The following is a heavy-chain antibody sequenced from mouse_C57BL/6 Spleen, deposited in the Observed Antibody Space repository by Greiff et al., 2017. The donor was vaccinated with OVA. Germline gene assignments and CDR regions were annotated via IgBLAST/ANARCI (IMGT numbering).Heavy chain of an antibody. J-gene: IGHJ3*01. Sequence: QVQLQQSGAELARPGASVKLSCKASGYTFTSYGISWVKQRTGQALEWIGEIYPRSGNTYYNEKFKGKATLTADKSSSTAYMELRSLTSEDSAVYFCAGGYDRFAYWGQGTLVTVSA. CDR3: AGGYDRFAY. CDR2: IYPRSGNT. V-gene: IGHV1-81*01. CDR1: GYTFTSYG. D-gene: IGHD2-2*01.